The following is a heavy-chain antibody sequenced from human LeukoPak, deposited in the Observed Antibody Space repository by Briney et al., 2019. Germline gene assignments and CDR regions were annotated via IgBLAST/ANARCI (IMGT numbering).Heavy chain of an antibody. CDR1: GFTFSSYW. D-gene: IGHD2-21*01. V-gene: IGHV3-7*01. CDR2: IKQAGSEK. Sequence: GGSLRLSCAASGFTFSSYWMNRVRQAPGKGLEWVANIKQAGSEKYYVDSMKGRFTISRDNARNSLYLQMNSLRAEDTAVYYCARVRGDYYLDYWGQGTLVTVSS. CDR3: ARVRGDYYLDY. J-gene: IGHJ4*02.